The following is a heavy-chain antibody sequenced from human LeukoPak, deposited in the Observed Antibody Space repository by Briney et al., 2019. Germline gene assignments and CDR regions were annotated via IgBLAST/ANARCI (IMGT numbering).Heavy chain of an antibody. Sequence: PGGSLRLSCAASGFTFSSYAMHWVRQAPGKGLEWVAVISYDGSNKYYADSVKGRFTISRDNSKNTLYLQMNSLRAEDTAVYYCARPGIAAAGERIDYYYYGMDVWGQGTTVTVSS. CDR2: ISYDGSNK. V-gene: IGHV3-30-3*01. CDR3: ARPGIAAAGERIDYYYYGMDV. J-gene: IGHJ6*02. CDR1: GFTFSSYA. D-gene: IGHD6-13*01.